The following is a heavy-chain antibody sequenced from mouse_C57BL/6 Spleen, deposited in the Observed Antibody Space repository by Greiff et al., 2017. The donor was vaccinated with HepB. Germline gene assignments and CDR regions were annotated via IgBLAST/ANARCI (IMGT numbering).Heavy chain of an antibody. CDR3: ARKGGDSSGYRAMDY. CDR1: GYAFSSSW. D-gene: IGHD3-2*02. CDR2: IYPGDGDT. Sequence: VQLQQSRPELVKPGASVKISCKASGYAFSSSWMNWVKQRPGKGLEWIGRIYPGDGDTNYNGKFKGKATLTADKSSSTAYMQLSSLTSEDSAVYFCARKGGDSSGYRAMDYWGQGTSVTVSS. V-gene: IGHV1-82*01. J-gene: IGHJ4*01.